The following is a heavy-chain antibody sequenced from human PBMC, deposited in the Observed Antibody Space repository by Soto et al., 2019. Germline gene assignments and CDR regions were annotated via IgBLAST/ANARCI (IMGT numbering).Heavy chain of an antibody. CDR3: ARDPDYIWGSYRYFRAFDI. Sequence: EVQLVESGGGLVKPGGSLRLSCAASGFTFSSYSMNWVRQAPGKGLEWVSSISSSSSYIYYADSVKGRFTISRDNAKNSLYLQMNSLIAEDTAVYYCARDPDYIWGSYRYFRAFDIWGQGTMVTVSS. J-gene: IGHJ3*02. V-gene: IGHV3-21*01. CDR2: ISSSSSYI. D-gene: IGHD3-16*02. CDR1: GFTFSSYS.